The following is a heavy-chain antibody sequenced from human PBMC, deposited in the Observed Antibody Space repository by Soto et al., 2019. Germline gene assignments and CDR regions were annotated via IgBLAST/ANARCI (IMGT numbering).Heavy chain of an antibody. D-gene: IGHD2-8*01. Sequence: SETLSLTCTVSGDSISSDGYHWSWIRQSPGKGLEWIGYIYNGGRTFYRPSLESRINMSLDATKNSYSLRLTSVTAADTAVYYCARAPVGMDSINFFDYWGQGTLVTVSS. V-gene: IGHV4-30-4*01. J-gene: IGHJ4*02. CDR2: IYNGGRT. CDR1: GDSISSDGYH. CDR3: ARAPVGMDSINFFDY.